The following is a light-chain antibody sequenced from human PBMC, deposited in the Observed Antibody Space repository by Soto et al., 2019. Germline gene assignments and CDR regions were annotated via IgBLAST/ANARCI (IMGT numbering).Light chain of an antibody. CDR1: QSVRSSY. Sequence: EIVLTQSPGTLSLSPGERATLSCRPSQSVRSSYLAWYQQKPGQAPRPLIYGASSRAIGIPDRFSGSESGKDFTLTTSSLEPEDFAVYYCKQYGSSPWTFGPGTKVEIK. V-gene: IGKV3-20*01. J-gene: IGKJ1*01. CDR2: GAS. CDR3: KQYGSSPWT.